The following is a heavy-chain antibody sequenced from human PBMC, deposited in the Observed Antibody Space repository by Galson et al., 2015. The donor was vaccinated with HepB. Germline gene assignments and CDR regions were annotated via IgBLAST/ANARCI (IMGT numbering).Heavy chain of an antibody. D-gene: IGHD2-21*01. CDR2: IFYSGST. Sequence: SETLSLTCTVSGGSINSISYYWGWIRQPPGAGLEWIGSIFYSGSTYYSPSLKSRVTISVDTSKNQFSLKLSPVTAADTAVYYCARRDHAKYFQHWGQGTLVTVSS. V-gene: IGHV4-39*01. CDR1: GGSINSISYY. CDR3: ARRDHAKYFQH. J-gene: IGHJ1*01.